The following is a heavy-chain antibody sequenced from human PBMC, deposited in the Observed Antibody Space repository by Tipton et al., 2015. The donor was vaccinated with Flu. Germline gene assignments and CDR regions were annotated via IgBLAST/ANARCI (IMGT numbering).Heavy chain of an antibody. V-gene: IGHV3-64*02. D-gene: IGHD2/OR15-2a*01. J-gene: IGHJ6*02. Sequence: LSLTCAASGFIFSDYAMHWVRQAPGKGLEYVSAISSNGDNTYYADPVKGRFTISRDNSKNTLYLQMGSLRADDMAVYYCARGMNSGLVDVWGQGTTVTVSS. CDR3: ARGMNSGLVDV. CDR1: GFIFSDYA. CDR2: ISSNGDNT.